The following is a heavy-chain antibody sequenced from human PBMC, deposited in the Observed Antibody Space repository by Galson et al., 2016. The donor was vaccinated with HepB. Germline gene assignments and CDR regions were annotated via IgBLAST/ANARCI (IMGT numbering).Heavy chain of an antibody. CDR3: ARMAWMNSLGPLPI. Sequence: LRLSCAASGFTFSSYWMHWVRHAPGEGLVWVSRISGDGNITTYADSVKGRFTVSRDNAKNTRYLQLNSLRAEDTAVYHCARMAWMNSLGPLPIWGQGTMVSVS. CDR2: ISGDGNIT. V-gene: IGHV3-74*01. D-gene: IGHD5-12*01. J-gene: IGHJ3*02. CDR1: GFTFSSYW.